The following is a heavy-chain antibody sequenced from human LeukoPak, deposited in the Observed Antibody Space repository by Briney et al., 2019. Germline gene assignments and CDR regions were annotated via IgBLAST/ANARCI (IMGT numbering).Heavy chain of an antibody. CDR3: AKKDRKGSFGY. Sequence: SEKVSCKASGGTFSSYAISWVRQAPGQGLEWMRGIIPIFGTANYAQKFQGRVTITADKSTSTAYMELSSLRSEDTAVYYCAKKDRKGSFGYWGQGTLVTVSS. CDR1: GGTFSSYA. CDR2: IIPIFGTA. D-gene: IGHD3-10*01. J-gene: IGHJ4*02. V-gene: IGHV1-69*06.